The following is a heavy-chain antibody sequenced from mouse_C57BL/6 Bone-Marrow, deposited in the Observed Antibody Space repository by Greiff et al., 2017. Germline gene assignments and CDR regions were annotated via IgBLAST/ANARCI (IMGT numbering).Heavy chain of an antibody. J-gene: IGHJ2*01. CDR1: GYTFTSYW. CDR3: ASPGSSYVFFDD. Sequence: QVQLQQPGTELVKPGASVKLSCKASGYTFTSYWMHWVKQRPGQGLEWIGNINPSNGGTNYNEKFKSKATLTVDKSSSTAYMQLSSLTSEDSAVYYWASPGSSYVFFDDWGQGTTLTVSS. CDR2: INPSNGGT. D-gene: IGHD1-1*01. V-gene: IGHV1-53*01.